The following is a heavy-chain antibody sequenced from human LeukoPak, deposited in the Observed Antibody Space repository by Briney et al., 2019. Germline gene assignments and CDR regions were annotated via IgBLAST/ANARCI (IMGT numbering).Heavy chain of an antibody. D-gene: IGHD6-19*01. CDR3: AKDRGSGWP. CDR2: ITNNGGTT. J-gene: IGHJ4*02. V-gene: IGHV3-23*01. CDR1: GFTFSNYA. Sequence: PGGSLRLSCAASGFTFSNYAMSWVRQAPGKGLDWVSGITNNGGTTYYGDSVKGRFTISRDNSKNTLYLQMNSLRADDTAVYYCAKDRGSGWPWGQGTLVTVSS.